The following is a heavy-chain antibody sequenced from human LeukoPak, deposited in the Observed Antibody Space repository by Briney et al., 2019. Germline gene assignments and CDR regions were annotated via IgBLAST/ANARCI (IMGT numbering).Heavy chain of an antibody. Sequence: PGGSLRLSCAASGFPFSNYWMSWVRQAPGKGLEWVANIKEDGSEKNYVDSVKGRFTISRDDAKNSVYLQMDSLRAEDTAVYHCAHSGSYFDYLGQGTLVTVSS. J-gene: IGHJ4*02. CDR2: IKEDGSEK. D-gene: IGHD1-26*01. CDR1: GFPFSNYW. V-gene: IGHV3-7*01. CDR3: AHSGSYFDY.